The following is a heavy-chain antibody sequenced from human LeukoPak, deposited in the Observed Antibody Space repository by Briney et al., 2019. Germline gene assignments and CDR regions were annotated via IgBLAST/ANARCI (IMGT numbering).Heavy chain of an antibody. CDR2: IYHSGST. V-gene: IGHV4-4*02. CDR1: GGSISSSNW. Sequence: TSSETXSLTCAVSGGSISSSNWWSWGRQPPGKGLEWIGEIYHSGSTNYNPSLKSRVTISVDKSKNQFSLKLSSVTAADTAAYYCARDVSRFGVNWLDPWGQGTLVTVSS. CDR3: ARDVSRFGVNWLDP. J-gene: IGHJ5*02. D-gene: IGHD3-10*01.